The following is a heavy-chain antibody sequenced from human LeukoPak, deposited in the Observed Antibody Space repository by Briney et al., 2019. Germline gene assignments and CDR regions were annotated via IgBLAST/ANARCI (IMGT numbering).Heavy chain of an antibody. CDR2: ISVHNGDT. D-gene: IGHD3-16*01. V-gene: IGHV1-18*01. CDR3: ARDQYDSVWGSHRPYFDY. CDR1: XXTXXSXG. Sequence: XXSXXTXXSXGISXVRQAPGQGLEWMGWISVHNGDTKYAQKFQDRVIMTTDTSTSTAYMELWGLRSDDTAVYYCARDQYDSVWGSHRPYFDYWGXXT. J-gene: IGHJ4*02.